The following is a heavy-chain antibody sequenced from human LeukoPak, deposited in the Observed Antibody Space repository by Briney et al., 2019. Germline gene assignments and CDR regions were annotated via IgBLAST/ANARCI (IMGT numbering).Heavy chain of an antibody. CDR1: GRSISYYY. Sequence: SETLSLTCTLSGRSISYYYWSWIRQPPGKGLEWIGYMYYSGSTNYNPSLRSRVTMSVGTSKNQFSLRLSSVTAADTAVYYCARGRYGGNSGFFDYWGQGTLVTVSS. D-gene: IGHD4-23*01. CDR3: ARGRYGGNSGFFDY. V-gene: IGHV4-59*01. CDR2: MYYSGST. J-gene: IGHJ4*02.